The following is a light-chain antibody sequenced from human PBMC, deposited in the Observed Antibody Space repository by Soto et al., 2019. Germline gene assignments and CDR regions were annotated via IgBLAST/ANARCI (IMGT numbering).Light chain of an antibody. J-gene: IGLJ1*01. Sequence: SYELTQHPSVSVAPGQTATITCGGKKIGFKSVNWYQQEAGQAPVLVVYDDSARPSGIPARFSGSSSGNTATLTISRVEAGDDADYSCQVWHSDDHHYVFGTGTKLTVL. CDR1: KIGFKS. V-gene: IGLV3-21*02. CDR3: QVWHSDDHHYV. CDR2: DDS.